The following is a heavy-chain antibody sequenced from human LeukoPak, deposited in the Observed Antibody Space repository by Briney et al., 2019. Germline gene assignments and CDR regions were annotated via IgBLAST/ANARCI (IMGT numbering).Heavy chain of an antibody. J-gene: IGHJ4*02. CDR2: IYYSGST. CDR1: GGSIRSYY. V-gene: IGHV4-59*08. CDR3: ARHEDGYCSSTSCYGN. D-gene: IGHD2-2*03. Sequence: SETLSLTCTVSGGSIRSYYWSWIRQPPGKGLEWIGYIYYSGSTKYNPSLKSRVTISVDTSKNQFSLKLSSVTAADTALYYCARHEDGYCSSTSCYGNWGQGTLVTVSS.